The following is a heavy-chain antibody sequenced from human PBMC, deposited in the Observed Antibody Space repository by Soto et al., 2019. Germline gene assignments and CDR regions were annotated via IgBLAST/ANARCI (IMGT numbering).Heavy chain of an antibody. CDR3: ARDPPFSGSYSYYFDY. V-gene: IGHV3-48*02. J-gene: IGHJ4*02. CDR1: GFTVCSYS. D-gene: IGHD1-26*01. CDR2: ISSSSSTI. Sequence: PAGSLRLSCASSGFTVCSYSMNGFRQAPGKGLEWVSYISSSSSTIYYADSVKGRFTISRDNAKNSLYLQMNSLRDEDTAVYYCARDPPFSGSYSYYFDYWGQGTLVTVSS.